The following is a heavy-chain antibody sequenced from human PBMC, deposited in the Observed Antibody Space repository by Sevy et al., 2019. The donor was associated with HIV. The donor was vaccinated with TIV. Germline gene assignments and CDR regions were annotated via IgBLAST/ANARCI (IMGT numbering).Heavy chain of an antibody. CDR2: ISGSGGST. Sequence: GWSLRLSCTASGFSLGDYCVSWFRQAPGKGLEWVSAISGSGGSTYYADSVKGRFTISRDNSKNTLYLQMNSLRAEDTAVYYCAKYFYGSGSFDAFDIWGQGTMVTVS. D-gene: IGHD3-10*01. J-gene: IGHJ3*02. V-gene: IGHV3-23*01. CDR1: GFSLGDYC. CDR3: AKYFYGSGSFDAFDI.